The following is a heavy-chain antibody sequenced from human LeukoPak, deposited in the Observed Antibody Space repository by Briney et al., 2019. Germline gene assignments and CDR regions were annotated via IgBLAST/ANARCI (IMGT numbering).Heavy chain of an antibody. Sequence: GGSLRLSCAAYGFTFSSYSMNWVRQTPGKGLEWVSFISTSSSYIYYADSVKGRFTISRDNAKNSLYLEMNSLRAEDTAVYYCAKRSCTNGVCYGDIVYWGQGTLVTVSS. D-gene: IGHD2-8*01. V-gene: IGHV3-21*01. CDR1: GFTFSSYS. CDR2: ISTSSSYI. J-gene: IGHJ4*02. CDR3: AKRSCTNGVCYGDIVY.